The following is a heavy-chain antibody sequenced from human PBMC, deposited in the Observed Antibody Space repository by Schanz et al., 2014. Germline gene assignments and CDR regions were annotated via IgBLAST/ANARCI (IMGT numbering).Heavy chain of an antibody. Sequence: QVQLVQSGAEVKKPGASVKVSCKVSGYSLNELSMHWVRQAPGRGLEWMGGFHHEDGDTVYAQKFQGRVTMTRDTTTSTVYMELSSLRSEDTAVYYCAKVDRTRYYAMDVWGQGTMVIVSS. V-gene: IGHV1-24*01. D-gene: IGHD3-9*01. CDR2: FHHEDGDT. J-gene: IGHJ6*02. CDR3: AKVDRTRYYAMDV. CDR1: GYSLNELS.